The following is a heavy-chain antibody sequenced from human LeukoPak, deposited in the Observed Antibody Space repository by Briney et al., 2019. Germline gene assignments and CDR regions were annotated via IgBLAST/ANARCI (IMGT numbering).Heavy chain of an antibody. D-gene: IGHD3-10*01. CDR2: INHSGST. CDR3: AISPYYYGSGSYYKYNWFDP. CDR1: GGSFSGYY. J-gene: IGHJ5*02. Sequence: KPSETLSLTCAVYGGSFSGYYWSWIRQPPGKWLEWIGEINHSGSTNYNPSLKSRVTISVDTSKNQFSLKLSSVTAADTAVYYCAISPYYYGSGSYYKYNWFDPWGQGTLVTVSS. V-gene: IGHV4-34*01.